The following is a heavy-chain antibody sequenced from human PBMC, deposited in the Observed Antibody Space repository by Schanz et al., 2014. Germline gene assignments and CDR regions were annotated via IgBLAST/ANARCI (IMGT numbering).Heavy chain of an antibody. J-gene: IGHJ4*02. Sequence: EVLLVESGGGLVKPGGSVRVSCAASGFTFSSSSMNWVRQAPGKGLEWVSSIGSSSTYIFYSDSVKGRFTISRDNAKNTLYLQMNSLRAEDTAVYYCVRDTDYHFDYWGQGTLVTVSS. D-gene: IGHD4-17*01. V-gene: IGHV3-21*01. CDR2: IGSSSTYI. CDR3: VRDTDYHFDY. CDR1: GFTFSSSS.